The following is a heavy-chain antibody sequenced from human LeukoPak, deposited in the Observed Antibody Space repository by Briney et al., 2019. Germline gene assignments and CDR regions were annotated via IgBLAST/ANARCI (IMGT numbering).Heavy chain of an antibody. CDR1: GGSISSYY. Sequence: SETLSLTCTVSGGSISSYYWSWIRQPPGKGLEWIGYIYYSGSTNYNPSLKSRVTISVDTPKNQFSLKLSSVTAADTAVYYCARYDSSGWQDWYFDLWGRGTLVTVSS. CDR2: IYYSGST. V-gene: IGHV4-59*01. D-gene: IGHD6-19*01. J-gene: IGHJ2*01. CDR3: ARYDSSGWQDWYFDL.